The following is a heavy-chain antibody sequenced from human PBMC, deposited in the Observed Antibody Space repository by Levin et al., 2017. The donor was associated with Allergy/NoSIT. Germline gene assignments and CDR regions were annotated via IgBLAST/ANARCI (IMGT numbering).Heavy chain of an antibody. CDR3: ARPPHRAFDI. V-gene: IGHV3-23*01. J-gene: IGHJ3*02. Sequence: GGSLRLSCAASGFTFSIYAMSWVRQAPGKGLEWVSTVGGVDGNTHYADSVKGRFTISRDNSKNTLYLQMNSLRAEDTAVYYCARPPHRAFDIWGQGTMVTVSS. CDR1: GFTFSIYA. CDR2: VGGVDGNT.